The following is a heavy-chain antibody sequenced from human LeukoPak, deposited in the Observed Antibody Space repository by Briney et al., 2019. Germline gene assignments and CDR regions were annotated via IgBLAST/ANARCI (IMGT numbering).Heavy chain of an antibody. CDR2: IHFSGTT. J-gene: IGHJ4*02. Sequence: SETLSLTCSLSGASIRGSPYSWGWIRQPPGKGLEWIGNIHFSGTTYYSPSLKGRITISVDTSRNQFSLHLMSVTAADTALYYCARLDPNGPDDYWGQGTLVTVSS. CDR3: ARLDPNGPDDY. D-gene: IGHD2-8*01. V-gene: IGHV4-39*01. CDR1: GASIRGSPYS.